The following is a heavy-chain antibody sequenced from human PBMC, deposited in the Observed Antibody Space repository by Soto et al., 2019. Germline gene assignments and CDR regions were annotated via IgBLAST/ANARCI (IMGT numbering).Heavy chain of an antibody. D-gene: IGHD3-10*01. V-gene: IGHV4-31*02. CDR1: GGSIGSRDYY. CDR2: IYYNGNT. CDR3: ARDKGGAALKGSGMDV. Sequence: QVQVQESGPGLVKPSQTLSLKCSVSGGSIGSRDYYWSWIRQHPEKGLEWIGSIYYNGNTDYNPSLRGRPTMSLDTSMNEFSLKLTSVTAADTAVYYCARDKGGAALKGSGMDVWVQGTTVTVS. J-gene: IGHJ6*02.